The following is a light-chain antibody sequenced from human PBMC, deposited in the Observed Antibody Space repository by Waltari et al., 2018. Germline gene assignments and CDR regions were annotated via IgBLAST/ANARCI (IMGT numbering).Light chain of an antibody. V-gene: IGLV2-8*01. Sequence: QSALTQPPSASGSPGQSVTISCTGTSRDVGGYKYVSWYQQHPGKAPRLIIYEVNRRPSGVPDRCYGSKSGNTASLTVSGLQAEDEADYYCSSYAVSNNLLFGGGTKLTVL. J-gene: IGLJ2*01. CDR2: EVN. CDR1: SRDVGGYKY. CDR3: SSYAVSNNLL.